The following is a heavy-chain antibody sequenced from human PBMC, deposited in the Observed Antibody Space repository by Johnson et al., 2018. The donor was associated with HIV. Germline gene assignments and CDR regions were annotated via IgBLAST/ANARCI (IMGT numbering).Heavy chain of an antibody. D-gene: IGHD3-22*01. CDR3: AGAYYYDSSGYYDAFDI. CDR1: GFTFSSYA. Sequence: QVQLVESGGGVVQPGRSLRLSCAASGFTFSSYAMHWVRQAPGKGLEWVAVISYDGSNKYYADSVKGRFTISRDNSKNTLYLQMNSLRAEDTAVYCCAGAYYYDSSGYYDAFDIWGQGTMVTVSS. CDR2: ISYDGSNK. J-gene: IGHJ3*02. V-gene: IGHV3-30-3*01.